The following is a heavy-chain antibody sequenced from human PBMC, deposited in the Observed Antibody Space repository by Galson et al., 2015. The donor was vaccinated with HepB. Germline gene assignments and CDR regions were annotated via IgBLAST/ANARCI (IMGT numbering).Heavy chain of an antibody. CDR3: ARAFRSGKSQYYDFWSGYYNWFDP. V-gene: IGHV1-46*01. Sequence: SVKVSCKASGYTFTSYYMHWVRQAPGQGLEWMGIINPSGGSTSYAQKFQGRVTMTRDTSTSTVYMELSSLRSEDTAVYYCARAFRSGKSQYYDFWSGYYNWFDPWGQGTLVTVSS. J-gene: IGHJ5*02. D-gene: IGHD3-3*01. CDR2: INPSGGST. CDR1: GYTFTSYY.